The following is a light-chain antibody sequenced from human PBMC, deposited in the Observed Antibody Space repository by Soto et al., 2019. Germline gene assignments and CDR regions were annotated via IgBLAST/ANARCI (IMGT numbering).Light chain of an antibody. CDR2: GAS. Sequence: EIVLTQSPGTLSLSPGERAPLSCRARQSVSNSYLAWSQQKPGQAPRLLMYGASNRATGIPDRFSGSGSETDFTLTISRLEPEDFAVYYCQQYGTTRITFGQGTRLEI. CDR1: QSVSNSY. J-gene: IGKJ5*01. CDR3: QQYGTTRIT. V-gene: IGKV3-20*01.